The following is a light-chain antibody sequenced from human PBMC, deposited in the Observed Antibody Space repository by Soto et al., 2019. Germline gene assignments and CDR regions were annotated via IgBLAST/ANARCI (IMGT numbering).Light chain of an antibody. V-gene: IGKV1-5*01. CDR1: QSISSW. CDR3: QQYNSYSRT. J-gene: IGKJ1*01. CDR2: DAS. Sequence: DIQMTQSPSTLSGSVGNRVTITCRASQSISSWLAWYQQKPGKAPKLLISDASSLKSGVPSRFSGSGSATEFTLTISSLQPDDFATYYCQQYNSYSRTFGQGTKVEIK.